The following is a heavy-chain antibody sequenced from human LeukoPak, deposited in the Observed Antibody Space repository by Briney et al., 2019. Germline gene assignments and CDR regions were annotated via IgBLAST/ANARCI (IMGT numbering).Heavy chain of an antibody. V-gene: IGHV3-7*01. D-gene: IGHD1-26*01. J-gene: IGHJ3*02. CDR1: GLTFSSYW. CDR2: INQDGSEK. CDR3: ARTYELGLTARRDSKNYNKRSGSQKGDAFDI. Sequence: GGSLRLSCAASGLTFSSYWMSWVRQAPGKGLEWVANINQDGSEKYYVDSVKGRFTISRDNAKNSLYLQMNSLRAEDTAVYYCARTYELGLTARRDSKNYNKRSGSQKGDAFDIWGQGTMVTVSS.